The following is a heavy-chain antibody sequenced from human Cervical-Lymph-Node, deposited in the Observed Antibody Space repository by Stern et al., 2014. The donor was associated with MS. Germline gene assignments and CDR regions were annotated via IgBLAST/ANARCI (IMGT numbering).Heavy chain of an antibody. CDR2: ISYDGSSQ. D-gene: IGHD6-25*01. Sequence: VQLVESGGGVVQPGGSLRLSCAASGFTFGSHTMHWVRQAPGKGLDWVAIISYDGSSQLYADSVKGRFTISRDNSNNTLYLQMNSLRAEDTAMYYCARPAAARYFDYWGQGTQVTVSS. V-gene: IGHV3-30-3*01. CDR1: GFTFGSHT. J-gene: IGHJ4*02. CDR3: ARPAAARYFDY.